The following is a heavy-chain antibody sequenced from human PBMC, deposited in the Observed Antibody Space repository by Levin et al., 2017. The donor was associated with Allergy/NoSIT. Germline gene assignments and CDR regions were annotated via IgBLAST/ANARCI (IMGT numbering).Heavy chain of an antibody. J-gene: IGHJ4*02. CDR2: ISSSGNTI. Sequence: GGSLRLSCAASGFTFSDYYMSWIRQAPGKGLEWISYISSSGNTIYYADSVKGRFTISRDNVKDSLYLQMNSLRAEDTAVHYCARGDYGDYARIDYWGQGTLVTVSS. D-gene: IGHD4-17*01. CDR3: ARGDYGDYARIDY. CDR1: GFTFSDYY. V-gene: IGHV3-11*01.